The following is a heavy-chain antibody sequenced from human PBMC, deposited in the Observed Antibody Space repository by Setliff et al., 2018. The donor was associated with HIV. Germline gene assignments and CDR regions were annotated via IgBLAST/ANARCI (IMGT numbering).Heavy chain of an antibody. CDR2: VDYTGST. J-gene: IGHJ4*02. D-gene: IGHD2-21*02. V-gene: IGHV4-39*07. Sequence: PSETLSLTCTVSGGSISTSNYYWGWVRQPPGKGLEWVGNVDYTGSTYYNPPLKSRVTISVDTSKNQFSLRLNSVTAADTAVYYCARQGNIVVVTSFDYWGQGTLVTVSS. CDR3: ARQGNIVVVTSFDY. CDR1: GGSISTSNYY.